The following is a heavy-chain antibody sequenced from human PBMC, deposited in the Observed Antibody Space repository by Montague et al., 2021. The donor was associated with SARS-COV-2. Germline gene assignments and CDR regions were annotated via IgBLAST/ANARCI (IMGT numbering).Heavy chain of an antibody. CDR3: SRIPYGDVI. J-gene: IGHJ4*02. Sequence: SLRLSCAASGFTVSSNYMSWVRQAPGKGLEWVSGIYSGGSTYYADSVTGRFTISRDNSKNTLYLQMNSLRAEDTAVYYCSRIPYGDVIWGQGTLVTVSS. CDR2: IYSGGST. D-gene: IGHD2-21*01. V-gene: IGHV3-53*01. CDR1: GFTVSSNY.